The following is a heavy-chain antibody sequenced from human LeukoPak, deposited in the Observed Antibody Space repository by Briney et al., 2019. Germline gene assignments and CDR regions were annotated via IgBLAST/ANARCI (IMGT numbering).Heavy chain of an antibody. CDR1: GASLSGFF. V-gene: IGHV4-34*01. D-gene: IGHD3-16*02. CDR3: ARGSIVGWFDP. Sequence: SETLSLTCAVDGASLSGFFWNWIRQSPGKGLEWIGEMNQGGGARFNPSLESRVIIAVVTSKNQFTLKVNSVTDADTAVYYCARGSIVGWFDPWGQGTLVTVSS. CDR2: MNQGGGA. J-gene: IGHJ5*02.